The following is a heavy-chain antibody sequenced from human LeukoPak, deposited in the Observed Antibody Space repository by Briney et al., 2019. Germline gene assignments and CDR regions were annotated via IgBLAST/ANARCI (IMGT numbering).Heavy chain of an antibody. V-gene: IGHV4-34*01. CDR3: ARGPVGFDY. J-gene: IGHJ4*02. Sequence: PSETLSLTCAVYGGSFSGYYWSWIRQPPGKGLEWIGEINHSGSTNYNPSLKSRVTISVDTSKNQFSLKLSSVTAADTAVYYCARGPVGFDYWGQGTLVTVSS. D-gene: IGHD2-15*01. CDR1: GGSFSGYY. CDR2: INHSGST.